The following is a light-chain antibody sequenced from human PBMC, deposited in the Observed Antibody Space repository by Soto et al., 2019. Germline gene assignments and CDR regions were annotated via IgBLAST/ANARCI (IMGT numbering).Light chain of an antibody. CDR1: QSLLHSNGYYY. J-gene: IGKJ1*01. CDR2: LGS. Sequence: DIVMTQSPLSLPVTPGEPASISCRSSQSLLHSNGYYYLDWYLQKPGQSPQLLIYLGSNRASGVPDRFSGSGSGTDFTLKISRVEADDVGVYYCMQALHTRTFGQGTKVDIK. V-gene: IGKV2-28*01. CDR3: MQALHTRT.